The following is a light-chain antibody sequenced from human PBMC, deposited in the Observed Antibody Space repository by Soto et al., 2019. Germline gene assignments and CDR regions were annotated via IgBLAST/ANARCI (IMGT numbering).Light chain of an antibody. CDR2: GPS. J-gene: IGKJ2*01. V-gene: IGKV3-15*01. CDR1: QDIGGK. CDR3: LQFKSWPPMYT. Sequence: EIVLTQSPVTLSVSPGERVTLSCRASQDIGGKLAWYQQKPGQAPRLLLSGPSTRASGIPARFSGSESGTEFTLTISGLQSEDYAVYYCLQFKSWPPMYTFGQGNKVEIK.